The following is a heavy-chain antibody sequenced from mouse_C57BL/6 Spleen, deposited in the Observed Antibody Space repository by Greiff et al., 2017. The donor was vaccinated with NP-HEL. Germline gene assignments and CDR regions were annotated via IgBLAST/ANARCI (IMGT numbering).Heavy chain of an antibody. CDR2: IDPENGDT. D-gene: IGHD2-1*01. V-gene: IGHV14-4*01. Sequence: VQLHQSGAELVRPGASVKLSCTASGFNIKDDYMHWVKQRPEQGLEWIGWIDPENGDTEYASKFQGKATITADTSSNTAYLQLSSLTSEDTAVYYCTAYGNYAFDYWGQGTTLTVSS. CDR1: GFNIKDDY. CDR3: TAYGNYAFDY. J-gene: IGHJ2*01.